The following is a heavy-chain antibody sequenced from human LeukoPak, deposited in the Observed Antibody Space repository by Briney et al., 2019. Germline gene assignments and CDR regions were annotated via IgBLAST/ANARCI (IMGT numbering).Heavy chain of an antibody. Sequence: SETLSLTCAVYGGSFSGYYWSWIRQPPGKGLEGIGEINHSGSTNYNPSLKSRVTISVDTSKNQFSLKLSSVTAADTAVYYCARGPQDCSSTSCYAGDFGYWGQGTLVTVSS. CDR1: GGSFSGYY. V-gene: IGHV4-34*01. CDR2: INHSGST. D-gene: IGHD2-2*01. CDR3: ARGPQDCSSTSCYAGDFGY. J-gene: IGHJ4*02.